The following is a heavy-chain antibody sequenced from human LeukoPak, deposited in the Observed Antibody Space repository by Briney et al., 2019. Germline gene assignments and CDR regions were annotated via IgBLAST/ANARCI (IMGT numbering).Heavy chain of an antibody. CDR2: IYTSGST. CDR3: ARGLYYDFWSGYPPLDV. CDR1: GGSISSGSYC. D-gene: IGHD3-3*01. V-gene: IGHV4-61*02. Sequence: SETLSLTCTVSGGSISSGSYCWSWIRQPAGKGLECNGRIYTSGSTNYNPSLKSRVTISVDTSKNQFSLKLSSVTAADTAVYYCARGLYYDFWSGYPPLDVWGKGTTVTVSS. J-gene: IGHJ6*04.